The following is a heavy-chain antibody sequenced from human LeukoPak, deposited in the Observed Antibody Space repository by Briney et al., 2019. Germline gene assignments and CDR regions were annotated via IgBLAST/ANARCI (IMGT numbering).Heavy chain of an antibody. Sequence: PSETLSLTCTVSGGSMSSGTYYWGWIRQPPGKGLEWIASIRYLGSTFYNPFLQSRVTISVDTPKNQFSLKLSSVTAADTAVYYCARLKMDTLAARVNAFDIWGQGTMVTVSS. CDR1: GGSMSSGTYY. D-gene: IGHD6-25*01. V-gene: IGHV4-39*01. CDR2: IRYLGST. J-gene: IGHJ3*02. CDR3: ARLKMDTLAARVNAFDI.